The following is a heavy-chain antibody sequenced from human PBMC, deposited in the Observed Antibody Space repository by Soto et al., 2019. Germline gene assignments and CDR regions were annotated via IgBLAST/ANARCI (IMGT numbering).Heavy chain of an antibody. CDR1: GFPFRSYG. Sequence: QVQLVESGGGVVQPGRSLRLSCAASGFPFRSYGMHWVRQAPGKGLEWVALMSFDGSNKYYADSVRGRFTISSDNSKSTLYLHMDILRPEDTAVYYCSNEFGWELQLSHPYYNSGMDVWGQGTTVTVSS. V-gene: IGHV3-30*18. CDR3: SNEFGWELQLSHPYYNSGMDV. CDR2: MSFDGSNK. D-gene: IGHD1-1*01. J-gene: IGHJ6*02.